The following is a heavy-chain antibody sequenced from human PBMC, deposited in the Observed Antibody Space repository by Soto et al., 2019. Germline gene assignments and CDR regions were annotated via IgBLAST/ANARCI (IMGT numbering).Heavy chain of an antibody. CDR1: GYISDSHW. Sequence: EVQLVQSGSEVKKPGESLQISCKASGYISDSHWIGWVRQMPGEELQWMGSIYPDDSDTTYSPSFQGQVTISADRSTSIVHLQWTSLKASDTATYYCARLGPGSHYTEYHFFYMDVWGKGTTVTVSS. J-gene: IGHJ6*03. V-gene: IGHV5-51*03. CDR3: ARLGPGSHYTEYHFFYMDV. CDR2: IYPDDSDT. D-gene: IGHD3-10*01.